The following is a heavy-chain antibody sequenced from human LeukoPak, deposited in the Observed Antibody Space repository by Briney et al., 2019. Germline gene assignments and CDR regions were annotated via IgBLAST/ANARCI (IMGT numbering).Heavy chain of an antibody. CDR3: ARLISTVVTPAFDY. CDR2: IYPGDSDT. CDR1: GYSFTSYW. V-gene: IGHV5-51*01. J-gene: IGHJ4*02. Sequence: GESLKISCKGSGYSFTSYWTGWVRQMPGKGLEWMGIIYPGDSDTRYSPSFQGQVTISADKSISTAYLQWSSLKASDTAMHYCARLISTVVTPAFDYWGQGTLVTVSS. D-gene: IGHD4-23*01.